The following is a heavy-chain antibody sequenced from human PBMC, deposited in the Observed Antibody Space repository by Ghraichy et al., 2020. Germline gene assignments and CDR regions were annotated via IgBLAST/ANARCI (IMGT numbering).Heavy chain of an antibody. Sequence: SETLSLTCNVSGASITNFYWAWIRQPPGKGLEWIGYILHSGITDYNPSLKSRLTMSVDTSRKQFSLRMRSVTASDTAVYYCARLGSGSFNFYYYYMDVWSKGTSVTVSS. CDR2: ILHSGIT. J-gene: IGHJ6*03. V-gene: IGHV4-59*08. CDR1: GASITNFY. D-gene: IGHD1-26*01. CDR3: ARLGSGSFNFYYYYMDV.